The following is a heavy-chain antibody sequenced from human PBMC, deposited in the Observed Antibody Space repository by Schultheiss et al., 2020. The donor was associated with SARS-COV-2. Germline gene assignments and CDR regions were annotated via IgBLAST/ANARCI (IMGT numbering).Heavy chain of an antibody. V-gene: IGHV4-34*01. CDR1: GGSFSGYY. J-gene: IGHJ4*02. D-gene: IGHD6-13*01. CDR2: INHSGST. CDR3: ARDRGSIAAAGPLFY. Sequence: SETLSLTCAVYGGSFSGYYWSWIRQPPGKGLEWIGEINHSGSTNYNPSLKSRVTISVDTSKNQFSLKLSSVTAADTAVYYCARDRGSIAAAGPLFYWGQGTLVTVSS.